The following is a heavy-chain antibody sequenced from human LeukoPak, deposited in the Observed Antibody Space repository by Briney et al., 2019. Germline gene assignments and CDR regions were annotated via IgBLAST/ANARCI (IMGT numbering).Heavy chain of an antibody. Sequence: GGSLRLSCAASGFTFSSYGMHWVRQAPGKGLEWVAVISYDGSNKYYADSVKDRFTISRDNSKNTLYLQMNSLRAEDTAVYYCAKPLSYGYDYFDYWGQGTLVTVSS. CDR2: ISYDGSNK. D-gene: IGHD5-18*01. CDR3: AKPLSYGYDYFDY. J-gene: IGHJ4*02. V-gene: IGHV3-30*18. CDR1: GFTFSSYG.